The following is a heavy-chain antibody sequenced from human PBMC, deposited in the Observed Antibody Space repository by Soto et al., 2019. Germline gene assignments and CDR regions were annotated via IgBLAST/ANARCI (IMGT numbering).Heavy chain of an antibody. J-gene: IGHJ4*02. D-gene: IGHD5-12*01. CDR1: GFTFSSYS. V-gene: IGHV3-48*01. Sequence: EVQLVESGGGLVQPGGSLRLSCAASGFTFSSYSINWVRQAPGKGLEWVSYISSSSSTIYYADSVKGRFTISRDNAKNSLYLQMNSLRAEDTAVYYCASWGGYDIFDYWGQGTLVTVSS. CDR2: ISSSSSTI. CDR3: ASWGGYDIFDY.